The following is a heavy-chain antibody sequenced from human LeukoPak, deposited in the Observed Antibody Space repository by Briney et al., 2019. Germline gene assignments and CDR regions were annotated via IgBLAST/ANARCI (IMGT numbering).Heavy chain of an antibody. CDR1: IFTFSSYE. Sequence: PGGSLRLSCAASIFTFSSYEMNWVRQAPGKGLEWVSYISSSGSTIYYADSVKGRFTISRDNAKNSLYLQMNSLRAEDTAVYYCARETAADAFDIWGQGTMVTVSS. CDR3: ARETAADAFDI. V-gene: IGHV3-48*03. J-gene: IGHJ3*02. CDR2: ISSSGSTI. D-gene: IGHD5-18*01.